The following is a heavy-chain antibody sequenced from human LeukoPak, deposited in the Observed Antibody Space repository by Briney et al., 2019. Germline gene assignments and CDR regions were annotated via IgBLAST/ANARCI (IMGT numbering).Heavy chain of an antibody. J-gene: IGHJ4*02. Sequence: ASVEVSCKASGYTFTSYDINWVRQATGQGLEWMGWMNPNSGNTGYAQKFQGRVTMTRNTSISTAYMELSSLRSEDTAVYYCARTTLFLAAAGTRLFDYWGQGTLVTVSS. V-gene: IGHV1-8*01. D-gene: IGHD6-13*01. CDR2: MNPNSGNT. CDR3: ARTTLFLAAAGTRLFDY. CDR1: GYTFTSYD.